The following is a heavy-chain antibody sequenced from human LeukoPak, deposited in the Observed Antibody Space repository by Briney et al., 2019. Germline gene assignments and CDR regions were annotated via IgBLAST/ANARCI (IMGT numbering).Heavy chain of an antibody. J-gene: IGHJ4*02. CDR3: ARDPYDYGDSYYDY. Sequence: PGGSLRLSCAASGSTFSSYSMNWVRQAPGKGPEWVSSISSSSSYIYYADSVKGRFTISRDNAKNSLYLQMNSLRAEDTAVYYCARDPYDYGDSYYDYWGQGTLVTVSS. CDR2: ISSSSSYI. CDR1: GSTFSSYS. V-gene: IGHV3-21*01. D-gene: IGHD4-17*01.